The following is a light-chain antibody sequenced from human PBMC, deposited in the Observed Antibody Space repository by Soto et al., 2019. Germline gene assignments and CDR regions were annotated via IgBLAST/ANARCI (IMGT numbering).Light chain of an antibody. J-gene: IGKJ1*01. CDR3: QQYGDSPT. V-gene: IGKV3-20*01. Sequence: ILLTHTPGTLSLSPGERATLSCRASQSVTSSFLAWYLQKPGQAPRLLIYDASTRATGIPNRYSGSGSGTDFTLTISRLEPEDFAVFYSQQYGDSPTFGQGTKVDIK. CDR2: DAS. CDR1: QSVTSSF.